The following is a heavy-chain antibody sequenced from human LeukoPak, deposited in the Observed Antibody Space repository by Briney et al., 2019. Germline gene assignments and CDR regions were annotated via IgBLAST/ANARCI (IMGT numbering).Heavy chain of an antibody. CDR3: TPGRGGLADF. V-gene: IGHV3-23*01. CDR2: VSGSGGNT. Sequence: PGGSLRLSCAASGFIFSNYAMSWVRQAPGKGLEWVSGVSGSGGNTYYADSVKGRFIISRDNSKNTLYVQMNSLRAEDTAVYYCTPGRGGLADFWGQGTLVTVSS. J-gene: IGHJ4*02. CDR1: GFIFSNYA. D-gene: IGHD3-16*01.